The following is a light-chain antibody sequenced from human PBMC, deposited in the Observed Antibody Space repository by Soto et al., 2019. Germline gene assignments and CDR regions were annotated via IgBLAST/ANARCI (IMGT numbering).Light chain of an antibody. Sequence: EIVLTQSPATLSLSPGERATLSCRASQSVSSYLAWYQQKPGQAPRLLIYDACNRATDIPARFSGSGSGTDFTLTISSLEPEDFAVYYCKQRSNWPTFGGGTKVEIK. J-gene: IGKJ4*01. V-gene: IGKV3-11*01. CDR1: QSVSSY. CDR2: DAC. CDR3: KQRSNWPT.